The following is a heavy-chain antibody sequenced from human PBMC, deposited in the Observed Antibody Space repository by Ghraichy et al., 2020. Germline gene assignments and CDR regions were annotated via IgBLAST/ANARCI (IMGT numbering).Heavy chain of an antibody. CDR1: GFTFSSYA. J-gene: IGHJ6*02. V-gene: IGHV3-23*01. Sequence: GGSLRLSCAASGFTFSSYAMSWVRQAPGKGLEWVSGISGSGGSTHYADSVKGRFTISRDNSKNTLYLQMNSLRAEDTAVYYCAANPYYYYGMDVWGQGTTVTVSS. CDR2: ISGSGGST. CDR3: AANPYYYYGMDV.